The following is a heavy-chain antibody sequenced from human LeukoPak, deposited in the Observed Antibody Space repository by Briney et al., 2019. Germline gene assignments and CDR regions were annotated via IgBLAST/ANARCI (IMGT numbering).Heavy chain of an antibody. Sequence: SGGSLRLSCAASGFTFSSYGMHWVRQAPGKGLEWVANIKQDGSEKYYVDSVKGRFTISRDNAKNSLYLQMNSLRAEDTAVYYCARLVYSSSSGAYYFDYWGQGTLVTVSS. CDR3: ARLVYSSSSGAYYFDY. D-gene: IGHD6-6*01. J-gene: IGHJ4*02. CDR1: GFTFSSYG. CDR2: IKQDGSEK. V-gene: IGHV3-7*03.